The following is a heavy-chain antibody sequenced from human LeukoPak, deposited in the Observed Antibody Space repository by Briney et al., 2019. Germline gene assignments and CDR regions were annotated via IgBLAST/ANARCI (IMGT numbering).Heavy chain of an antibody. Sequence: SETLSLTCTVSGYSISSGYYWGWIRQPPGKGLEWIGSIYHSGRTFYNPSLKSRVFISVDTSKNQFSLKLSSVTAADTAVYYCVRVDTRLRGTHWFDPWGQGTLVTVSS. CDR3: VRVDTRLRGTHWFDP. CDR1: GYSISSGYY. CDR2: IYHSGRT. V-gene: IGHV4-38-2*02. J-gene: IGHJ5*02. D-gene: IGHD5-12*01.